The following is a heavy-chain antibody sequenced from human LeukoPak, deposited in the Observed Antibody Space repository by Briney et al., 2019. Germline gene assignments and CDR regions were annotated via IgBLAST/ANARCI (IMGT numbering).Heavy chain of an antibody. J-gene: IGHJ4*02. Sequence: GGSLRLSCAASGFTFSGSAMHWVRQASGKGLEWVGRIRSKANSYATAYAASVKGRFTISRDNSKNTLYLQMNSLRAGDTAVYYCAKDAPGAGGFDYWGQGTLVTVSS. CDR1: GFTFSGSA. V-gene: IGHV3-73*01. CDR3: AKDAPGAGGFDY. D-gene: IGHD1-14*01. CDR2: IRSKANSYAT.